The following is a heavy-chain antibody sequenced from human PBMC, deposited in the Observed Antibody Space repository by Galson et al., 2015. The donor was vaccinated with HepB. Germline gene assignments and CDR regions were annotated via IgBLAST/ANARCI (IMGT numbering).Heavy chain of an antibody. D-gene: IGHD3-3*01. V-gene: IGHV3-30-3*01. CDR2: ISHDESSK. CDR1: GFTFSSYA. Sequence: SLRLSCAASGFTFSSYAMHWVRQAPGKGLEWLALISHDESSKYYADSVKGRFIISRDNVKNTVYLQMHSLRIDDTAVYYCARVADDFWSGYWRGSLLYWGQGVLVTVSS. CDR3: ARVADDFWSGYWRGSLLY. J-gene: IGHJ4*02.